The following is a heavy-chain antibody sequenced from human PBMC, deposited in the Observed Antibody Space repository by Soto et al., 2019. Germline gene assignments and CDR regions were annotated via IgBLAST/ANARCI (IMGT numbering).Heavy chain of an antibody. CDR2: IYWDDDK. V-gene: IGHV2-5*02. CDR1: GFSLSTSGVG. D-gene: IGHD2-8*02. Sequence: QITLKESGPTLVKPTQTLTLTCTFSGFSLSTSGVGVGWIRLPPGKALEWLALIYWDDDKRYSPSLKSRLTITKDTSKNQVVLTMTNMDPVDTATYFCAHYFYILVDDAFDIWGQGTMVSVSS. J-gene: IGHJ3*02. CDR3: AHYFYILVDDAFDI.